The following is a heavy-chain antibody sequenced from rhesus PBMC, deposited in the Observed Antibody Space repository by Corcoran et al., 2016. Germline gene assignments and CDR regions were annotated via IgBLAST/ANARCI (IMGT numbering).Heavy chain of an antibody. Sequence: QLQLQESGPGLVKPSETLSVTCAVSGGSISSSYWSWIRQAPGKGLEWIGSIYDSGSSTNYNPSLKSRVTLSVETSKNQLSLKLSSVTTADTAVYYCARDEVSRGYFDYWCHGVLRT. CDR1: GGSISSSY. CDR3: ARDEVSRGYFDY. J-gene: IGHJ4*01. CDR2: IYDSGSST. V-gene: IGHV4-169*02.